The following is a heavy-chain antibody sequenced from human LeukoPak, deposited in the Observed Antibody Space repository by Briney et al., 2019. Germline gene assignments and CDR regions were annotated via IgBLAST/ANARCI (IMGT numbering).Heavy chain of an antibody. Sequence: PGGSLRLSCAASGLTFSSYGMHWVRQAPGKGLEWVAYIRYDGSNKHYADSVKGRFTISGDNSKNTLYLQMNSLRGEDTAVYYCAKDPPSPDPYSNYLFDYWGQGTLVTVSS. V-gene: IGHV3-30*02. CDR1: GLTFSSYG. D-gene: IGHD4-11*01. J-gene: IGHJ4*02. CDR3: AKDPPSPDPYSNYLFDY. CDR2: IRYDGSNK.